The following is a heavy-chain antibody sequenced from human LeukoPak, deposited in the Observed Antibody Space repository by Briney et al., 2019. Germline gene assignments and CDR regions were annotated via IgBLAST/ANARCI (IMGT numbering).Heavy chain of an antibody. CDR1: GYSFTSHW. CDR3: ARQGRGYSGYTLNWGIL. D-gene: IGHD5-12*01. V-gene: IGHV5-51*01. CDR2: IYPGDSDT. J-gene: IGHJ4*02. Sequence: GESLKISCKGSGYSFTSHWIAWVRQMPGKGLEWMGIIYPGDSDTRYSPSFQGQVTISADKSISTAYLQWSSLKASDSAMYYCARQGRGYSGYTLNWGILWGQGTLVTVSS.